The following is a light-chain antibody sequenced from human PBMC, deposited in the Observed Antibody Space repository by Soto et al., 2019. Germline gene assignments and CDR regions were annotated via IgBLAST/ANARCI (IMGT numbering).Light chain of an antibody. CDR1: QSVSGY. J-gene: IGKJ4*01. CDR3: QQRSNCPST. Sequence: EIVLTQSPATLSWSPGNRGTLSCRASQSVSGYLAWYQQKPGQAPRLLIYDASNRATGIPARFSGSGSGTDFTLTITSLEPEDFALYYCQQRSNCPSTFGGGTKVEI. CDR2: DAS. V-gene: IGKV3-11*01.